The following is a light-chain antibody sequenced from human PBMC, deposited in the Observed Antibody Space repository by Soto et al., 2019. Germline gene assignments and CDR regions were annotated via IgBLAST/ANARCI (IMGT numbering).Light chain of an antibody. CDR2: SAS. J-gene: IGKJ3*01. V-gene: IGKV1-39*01. CDR1: QSISSY. Sequence: DIQMTQSPSSLSASVGDRVTITCRASQSISSYLNWYQQNPGKAPELLIYSASSLQSGVPSRFSGSGPGTDFTPTISTLQPEDFATYYCQQSYSTPCTFCPGTKVDIK. CDR3: QQSYSTPCT.